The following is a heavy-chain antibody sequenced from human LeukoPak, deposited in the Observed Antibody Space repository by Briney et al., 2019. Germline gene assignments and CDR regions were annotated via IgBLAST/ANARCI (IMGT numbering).Heavy chain of an antibody. J-gene: IGHJ3*02. D-gene: IGHD1-26*01. Sequence: ASVKVSCKVSGYTLTELSMHWVRQAPGKGLEWMGGFDPEDGETIYAQKFQGRVTMTEDTSTDTAYMELSSLRSEDTAVYYCATTLGAPGTASDAFDIWGQGTMVTVSS. CDR2: FDPEDGET. CDR1: GYTLTELS. V-gene: IGHV1-24*01. CDR3: ATTLGAPGTASDAFDI.